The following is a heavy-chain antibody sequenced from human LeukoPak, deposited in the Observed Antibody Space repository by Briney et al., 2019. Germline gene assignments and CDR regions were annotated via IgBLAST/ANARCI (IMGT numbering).Heavy chain of an antibody. CDR3: ARWGVAAASGYYYYYYMDV. CDR1: GGSFSGYY. D-gene: IGHD6-13*01. J-gene: IGHJ6*03. V-gene: IGHV4-34*01. CDR2: INHSGST. Sequence: PSETLSLTCAVYGGSFSGYYWRWIRQPPGKGLEWIGEINHSGSTNYNPSLKSRVTISVDTSKNQFSLKLSSVTAADTAVYYCARWGVAAASGYYYYYYMDVWGKGTTVTVSS.